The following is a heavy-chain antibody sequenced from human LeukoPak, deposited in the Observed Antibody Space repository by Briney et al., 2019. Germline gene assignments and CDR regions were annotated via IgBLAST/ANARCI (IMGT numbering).Heavy chain of an antibody. D-gene: IGHD2-2*01. J-gene: IGHJ1*01. CDR2: IYPSDSDT. CDR1: GYSFTSYW. V-gene: IGHV5-51*01. Sequence: GESLRISCKGSGYSFTSYWVGWVRHMPGKGLEWMGIIYPSDSDTTYSPSFQGQVTISADKSISTAYLQWSSLKASDTAMYYCARVSSTYFHHWGQGTLVTVSS. CDR3: ARVSSTYFHH.